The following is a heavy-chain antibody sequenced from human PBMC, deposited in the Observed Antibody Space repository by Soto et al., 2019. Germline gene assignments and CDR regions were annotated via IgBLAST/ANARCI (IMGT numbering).Heavy chain of an antibody. Sequence: GGSLRLSCAASGFTFSSFTMDWVRQAPGKGLEWVSSIGSISSYIYYADSVKGRFTISRDNAKNSLYLQMNSLRAEDTAVYYCAKERATSFDYWGQGILVTVSS. J-gene: IGHJ4*02. CDR3: AKERATSFDY. CDR1: GFTFSSFT. CDR2: IGSISSYI. V-gene: IGHV3-21*01.